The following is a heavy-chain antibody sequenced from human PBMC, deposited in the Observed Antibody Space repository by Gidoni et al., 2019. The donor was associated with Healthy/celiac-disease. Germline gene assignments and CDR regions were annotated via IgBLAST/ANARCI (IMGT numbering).Heavy chain of an antibody. D-gene: IGHD2-15*01. CDR3: TSSRGYCSGGSCSSLDY. CDR1: GFTFSNAW. J-gene: IGHJ4*02. CDR2: IKSKTDGGTT. V-gene: IGHV3-15*01. Sequence: EVQLVESGGGLVKPGGSLRLSCAASGFTFSNAWMTWVRQAPGKGLEWVGRIKSKTDGGTTDYAAPVKGRFTISRDDSKNTLCLQMNSLKTEDTAVYYCTSSRGYCSGGSCSSLDYWGQGTLVTVSS.